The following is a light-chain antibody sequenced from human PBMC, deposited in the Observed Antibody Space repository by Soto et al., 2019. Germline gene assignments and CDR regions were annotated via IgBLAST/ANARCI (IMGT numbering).Light chain of an antibody. Sequence: CVLTHRPAGTETPGQQVVCSCSGGRSNIGSNSVYWYQQLPGTAPKLLIYKSNQRPSGVPDRFSGSKSGTSASLAISGLRSEVEADDYWEAWDNSLRAYVFGMGTKVT. CDR1: RSNIGSNS. J-gene: IGLJ1*01. CDR3: EAWDNSLRAYV. CDR2: KSN. V-gene: IGLV1-47*01.